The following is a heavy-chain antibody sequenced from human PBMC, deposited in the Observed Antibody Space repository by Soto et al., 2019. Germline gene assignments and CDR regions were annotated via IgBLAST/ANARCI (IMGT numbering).Heavy chain of an antibody. CDR3: TTDPVTMIVVVPSSG. D-gene: IGHD3-22*01. V-gene: IGHV3-15*07. Sequence: GGSLRLSCTASGLTFNRHAMNWVHQAPGKGLEWVGRIKSKTDGGTTDYAAPVKGRFTISRDDSKNTLYLQMNSLKTEDTAVYYCTTDPVTMIVVVPSSGWGQGTLVTVSS. CDR2: IKSKTDGGTT. J-gene: IGHJ4*02. CDR1: GLTFNRHA.